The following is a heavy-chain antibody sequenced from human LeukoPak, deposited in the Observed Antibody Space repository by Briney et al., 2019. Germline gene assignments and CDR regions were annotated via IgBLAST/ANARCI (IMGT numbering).Heavy chain of an antibody. V-gene: IGHV3-21*01. CDR3: ASERADIVATQFDY. CDR2: ISSSSSYI. D-gene: IGHD5-12*01. Sequence: SGGSLRLSCAASGFTFSGYWMSWIRHAPGKGLEWVSSISSSSSYIYYADSVKGRFTISRDNAKNSLYLQMNSLRAEDTAVYYCASERADIVATQFDYWGQGTLVTVSS. CDR1: GFTFSGYW. J-gene: IGHJ4*02.